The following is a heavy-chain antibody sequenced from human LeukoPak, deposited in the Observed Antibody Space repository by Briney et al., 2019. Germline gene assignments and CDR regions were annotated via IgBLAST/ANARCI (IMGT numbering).Heavy chain of an antibody. J-gene: IGHJ3*02. CDR2: IYYSGTT. D-gene: IGHD3-22*01. CDR1: GGSISSYY. V-gene: IGHV4-59*12. CDR3: ARGLIVVVSLDAFDI. Sequence: VKPSETLSLTCTVSGGSISSYYWSWIRQPPGKGLEWIGYIYYSGTTNYNPSLKSRVTISVDTSKNQFSLKLSSVTAADTAVYYCARGLIVVVSLDAFDIWGQGTMVTVSS.